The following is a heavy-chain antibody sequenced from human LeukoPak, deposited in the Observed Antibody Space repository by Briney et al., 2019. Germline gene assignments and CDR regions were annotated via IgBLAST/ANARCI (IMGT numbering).Heavy chain of an antibody. CDR2: LYYGGST. J-gene: IGHJ4*02. D-gene: IGHD2-2*01. CDR1: GGSISSYY. CDR3: ARESGYQLLLPGFFDY. Sequence: SETLSLTCTVSGGSISSYYWSWIRQPPGKGLEWIGYLYYGGSTNYNPSLRSRVTISVDTSKNQFSLKLSSVTAADTAVYYCARESGYQLLLPGFFDYWGQGTLVTVSS. V-gene: IGHV4-59*12.